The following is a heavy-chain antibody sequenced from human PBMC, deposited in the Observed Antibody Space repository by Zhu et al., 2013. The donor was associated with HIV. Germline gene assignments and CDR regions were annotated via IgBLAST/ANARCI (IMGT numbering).Heavy chain of an antibody. CDR2: IYYSGST. CDR1: GGSISSSSYY. CDR3: ARGGADYYGFGDRYYFDY. J-gene: IGHJ4*02. Sequence: QVQLQESGPGLVKPSETLSLTCTVSGGSISSSSYYWGWIRQPPGKGLEWIGSIYYSGSTYYNPSLKSRVTISVDTSKNQFSLKLSSVTAADTAVYYCARGGADYYGFGDRYYFDYVGPGNPGHRLL. D-gene: IGHD3-10*01. V-gene: IGHV4-39*07.